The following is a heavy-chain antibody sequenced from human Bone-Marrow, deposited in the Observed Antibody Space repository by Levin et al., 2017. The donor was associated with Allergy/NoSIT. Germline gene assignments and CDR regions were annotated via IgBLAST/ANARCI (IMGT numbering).Heavy chain of an antibody. D-gene: IGHD6-19*01. Sequence: SETLSLTCAVYGGSFSDYFWSWIRQPPGKGLEWIGEINQSGRSNYSPSLKSRFSISVDTSMHRISLKLNSLTAADTAIYFWAGGNSGSLVIDSWGQGVLVTVSS. V-gene: IGHV4-34*01. CDR1: GGSFSDYF. CDR2: INQSGRS. J-gene: IGHJ4*02. CDR3: AGGNSGSLVIDS.